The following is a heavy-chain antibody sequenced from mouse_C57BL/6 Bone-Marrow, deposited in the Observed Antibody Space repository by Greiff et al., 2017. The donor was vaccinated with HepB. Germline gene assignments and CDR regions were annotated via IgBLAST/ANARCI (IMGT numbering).Heavy chain of an antibody. CDR3: TREGGNQAWFAY. CDR1: GFTFSSYA. Sequence: ESGEGLVKPGGSLKLSCAASGFTFSSYAMSWVRQTPEKRLEWVAYISSGGDYIYYADTVKGRFTISRDNARNTLYLQMSSLKSEDTAMYYCTREGGNQAWFAYWGQGTLVTVSA. CDR2: ISSGGDYI. V-gene: IGHV5-9-1*02. D-gene: IGHD1-1*02. J-gene: IGHJ3*01.